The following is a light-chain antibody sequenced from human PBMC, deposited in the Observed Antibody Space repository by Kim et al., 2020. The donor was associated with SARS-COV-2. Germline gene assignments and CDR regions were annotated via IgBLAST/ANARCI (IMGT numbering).Light chain of an antibody. CDR1: NSDIGGYNH. V-gene: IGLV2-14*03. CDR2: GVG. CDR3: SSYTSSNSYV. J-gene: IGLJ1*01. Sequence: QSVLTQPASVSGSPGQSITISCTGSNSDIGGYNHVSWYQQHPGKAPKLIIYGVGNRPSGVSNRFSGSKSGNTASLTISGLQAEDEADYFCSSYTSSNSYVFGTGTKVTVL.